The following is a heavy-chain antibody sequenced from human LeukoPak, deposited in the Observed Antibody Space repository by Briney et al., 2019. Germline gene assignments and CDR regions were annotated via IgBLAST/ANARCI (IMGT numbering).Heavy chain of an antibody. D-gene: IGHD1-26*01. CDR3: AKDRDIVGAYDTFDI. Sequence: PGGSLRLSCAASGFTFSSYGMSWVRQAPGKGLEWLSLISGSGGSTYYGDSVKGRFTISRDNSKNTLYLQMNSLRAEDTAVYYCAKDRDIVGAYDTFDIWGQGTMVTVSS. J-gene: IGHJ3*02. V-gene: IGHV3-23*01. CDR2: ISGSGGST. CDR1: GFTFSSYG.